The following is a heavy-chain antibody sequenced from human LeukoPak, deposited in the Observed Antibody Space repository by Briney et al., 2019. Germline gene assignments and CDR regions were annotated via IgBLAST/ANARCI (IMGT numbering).Heavy chain of an antibody. D-gene: IGHD2-2*01. Sequence: SVKVSCKASGGTFSSYAISWVRQAPGQGLERMGGIIPIFGTANYAQKFQGRVTITADKSTSTAYMELSSLRSEDTAVYYCARWGTYASTSNWFDPWGQGTLVTVSS. CDR1: GGTFSSYA. J-gene: IGHJ5*02. CDR3: ARWGTYASTSNWFDP. V-gene: IGHV1-69*06. CDR2: IIPIFGTA.